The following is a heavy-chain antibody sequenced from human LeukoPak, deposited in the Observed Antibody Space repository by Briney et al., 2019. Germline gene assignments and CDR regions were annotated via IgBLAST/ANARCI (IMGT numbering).Heavy chain of an antibody. CDR1: GDSISSSNCY. J-gene: IGHJ6*03. Sequence: SETLSLTCTVSGDSISSSNCYWGWIRQPPGKGLEWIGSIYFSGGTYYNASLKSRVTISVDTSKNQFSLKLSSVTAADTAVYYCARLRSSSWSNYYYYMDVWGKGTTVTISS. V-gene: IGHV4-39*01. CDR2: IYFSGGT. CDR3: ARLRSSSWSNYYYYMDV. D-gene: IGHD6-13*01.